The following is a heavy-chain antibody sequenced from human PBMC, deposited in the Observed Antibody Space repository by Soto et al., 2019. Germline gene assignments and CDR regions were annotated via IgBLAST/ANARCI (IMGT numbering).Heavy chain of an antibody. CDR3: ARVRYGYYYYYGMDV. V-gene: IGHV4-34*01. CDR1: GGSFSGYY. Sequence: SETLSLTCAVYGGSFSGYYWSWIRQPPGKGLEWIGEINHSGSTNYNPSLKSRVTISVDTSKNQFSLKLSSVTAADTAVYYCARVRYGYYYYYGMDVWGQGTTVTVSS. J-gene: IGHJ6*02. CDR2: INHSGST. D-gene: IGHD3-9*01.